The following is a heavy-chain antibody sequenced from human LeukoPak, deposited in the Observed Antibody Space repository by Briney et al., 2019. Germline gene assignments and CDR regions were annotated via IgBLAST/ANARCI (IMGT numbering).Heavy chain of an antibody. CDR2: ISPSGGST. V-gene: IGHV1-46*01. J-gene: IGHJ4*02. Sequence: ASVKVSCKAFGYTFTSNYMHWARQAPGQGPEWMGVISPSGGSTTYAQKFQGRVTLTRDMSTSTDYLELSSLRSEDTAVYYCARGLSPYSSGYYYRSNPYYFDYWGQGTLVTVSS. D-gene: IGHD3-22*01. CDR3: ARGLSPYSSGYYYRSNPYYFDY. CDR1: GYTFTSNY.